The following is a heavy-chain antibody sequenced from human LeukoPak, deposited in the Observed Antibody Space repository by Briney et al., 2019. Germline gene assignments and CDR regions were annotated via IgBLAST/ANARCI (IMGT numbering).Heavy chain of an antibody. D-gene: IGHD4-17*01. CDR3: ARDNSDYGVLNWFDP. CDR1: LGSISRHY. CDR2: IYTSGSA. J-gene: IGHJ5*02. V-gene: IGHV4-4*07. Sequence: PSETLSLTCTVSLGSISRHYWSWIRQPAGGGRGCVWRIYTSGSANYTPPLTSRVTMSVDTSKNQFSLKLSSVTAADTAVYYCARDNSDYGVLNWFDPWGQGTLVTVSS.